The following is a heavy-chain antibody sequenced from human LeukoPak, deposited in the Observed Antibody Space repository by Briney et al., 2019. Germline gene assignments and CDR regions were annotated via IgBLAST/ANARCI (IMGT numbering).Heavy chain of an antibody. CDR1: GYSFTSYW. J-gene: IGHJ4*02. D-gene: IGHD3-10*01. CDR2: IYPGDSDT. Sequence: PGESLKISCKGSGYSFTSYWIGWVRQMPGKGLEWMGIIYPGDSDTRYSPSFQGQVTISADKSISTAYLQWSSLKASDTAMYYCARQGIDGSGSFSWYYWGQGTLVTVSS. V-gene: IGHV5-51*01. CDR3: ARQGIDGSGSFSWYY.